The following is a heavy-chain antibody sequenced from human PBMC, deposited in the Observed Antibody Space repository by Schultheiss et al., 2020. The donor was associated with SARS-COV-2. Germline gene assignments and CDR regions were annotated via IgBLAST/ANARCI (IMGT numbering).Heavy chain of an antibody. CDR3: ARDFEEDCNPLGRGLPFDA. CDR2: MNPNSGNT. Sequence: ASVKVSCKASGYTFTSYDINWVRQATGQGLEWMGWMNPNSGNTGYAQKFQGRVTMTRDTSASTAYMELSSLRSEDTAVYYCARDFEEDCNPLGRGLPFDAWGQGTLVTVSS. CDR1: GYTFTSYD. D-gene: IGHD2/OR15-2a*01. J-gene: IGHJ5*02. V-gene: IGHV1-8*01.